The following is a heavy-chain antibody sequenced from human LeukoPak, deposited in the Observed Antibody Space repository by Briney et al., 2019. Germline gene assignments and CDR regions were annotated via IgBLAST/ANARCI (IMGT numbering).Heavy chain of an antibody. D-gene: IGHD3-10*01. V-gene: IGHV3-21*01. CDR1: GFTFSSFS. J-gene: IGHJ4*02. CDR2: ISSSSRNI. Sequence: GGSLRLSCAASGFTFSSFSMNWVRQARGKGLDWVSSISSSSRNIYYADSLKGRFTISRDNAKNSLYLQMNSLRAEDTAVYYCAQTGDKYGSFEYWGQGTLVTVSS. CDR3: AQTGDKYGSFEY.